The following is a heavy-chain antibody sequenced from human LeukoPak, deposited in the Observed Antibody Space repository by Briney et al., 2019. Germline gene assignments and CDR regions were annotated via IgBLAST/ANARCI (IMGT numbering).Heavy chain of an antibody. CDR1: GYTFTSYH. CDR3: ARSSVPAAMSDY. J-gene: IGHJ4*02. CDR2: INPSGGST. V-gene: IGHV1-46*01. Sequence: ASVKVSCKASGYTFTSYHMHWVRQAPGQGLEWMGIINPSGGSTSYAQKFQGRVTMTRDTSTSTVYMELSSLRSEDTAVYCRARSSVPAAMSDYWGQGTLVTVSS. D-gene: IGHD2-2*01.